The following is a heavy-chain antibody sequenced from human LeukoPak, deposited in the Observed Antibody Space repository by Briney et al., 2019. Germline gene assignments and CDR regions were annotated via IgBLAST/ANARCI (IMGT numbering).Heavy chain of an antibody. Sequence: LPGRSLRLSCAASGFTFSSYGMHWVRQAPGKGLEWVAVISYDGSNKYYADFVKGRFTIPRDNSKNTLYLQMNSLRAEDTAVYYCAKVAPYYDFWSGFRAWGQGTLVTVSS. J-gene: IGHJ5*02. CDR1: GFTFSSYG. V-gene: IGHV3-30*18. CDR2: ISYDGSNK. CDR3: AKVAPYYDFWSGFRA. D-gene: IGHD3-3*01.